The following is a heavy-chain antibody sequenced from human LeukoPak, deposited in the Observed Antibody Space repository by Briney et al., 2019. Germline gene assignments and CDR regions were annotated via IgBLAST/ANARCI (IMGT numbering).Heavy chain of an antibody. V-gene: IGHV3-23*01. CDR3: AKSPYDSSSYSFDY. D-gene: IGHD3-22*01. Sequence: PGGSLRLSCAASGFTFSNYAMNWVRQAPGKGLEWVSSINNGGSSTYYADSVKGRFTISRDNSKNTLSLQMNSLRAEDTAVYYCAKSPYDSSSYSFDYWGQGTLVTVSS. CDR2: INNGGSST. CDR1: GFTFSNYA. J-gene: IGHJ4*02.